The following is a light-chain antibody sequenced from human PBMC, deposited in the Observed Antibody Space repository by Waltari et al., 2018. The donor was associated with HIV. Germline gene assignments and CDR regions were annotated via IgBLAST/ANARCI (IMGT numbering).Light chain of an antibody. J-gene: IGLJ2*01. CDR2: GRN. V-gene: IGLV3-19*01. CDR3: NSRDSSVHHLI. CDR1: SLRSYS. Sequence: SSELTQDPAVSVALGQTVRITCQGDSLRSYSASWYQQKPGQAPVLLIYGRNSRPSGFPDRFSGSSSGTTASLTITGAQAQDEADYYCNSRDSSVHHLIFGGGTKLTV.